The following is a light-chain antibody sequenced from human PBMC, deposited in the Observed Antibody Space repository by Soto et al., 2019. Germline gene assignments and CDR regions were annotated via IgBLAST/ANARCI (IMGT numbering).Light chain of an antibody. Sequence: IVLTQSPGTLSLSPGERATLSCRASQSVSSNYIAWYQQKLGQAPRLLIYGASSRATGIPDRFSGSGSGTDFTLTISRLEPEDFAAYFCQQYGRSPPFTFGQGTKVEIK. CDR3: QQYGRSPPFT. CDR1: QSVSSNY. CDR2: GAS. V-gene: IGKV3-20*01. J-gene: IGKJ2*01.